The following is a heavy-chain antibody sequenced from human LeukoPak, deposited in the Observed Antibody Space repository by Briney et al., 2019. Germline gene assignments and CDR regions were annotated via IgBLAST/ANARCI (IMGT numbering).Heavy chain of an antibody. D-gene: IGHD6-6*01. Sequence: SETLSLTCTVSGGXISSYYWSWIRQPPGKGLEWIGYIYYSGSTNYNPSLKSRVTISVDTSKNQFSLKLSSVTAADTAVYYCARALYSSSLGSLAADDAFDIWGQGTMVTVSS. J-gene: IGHJ3*02. CDR3: ARALYSSSLGSLAADDAFDI. V-gene: IGHV4-59*01. CDR1: GGXISSYY. CDR2: IYYSGST.